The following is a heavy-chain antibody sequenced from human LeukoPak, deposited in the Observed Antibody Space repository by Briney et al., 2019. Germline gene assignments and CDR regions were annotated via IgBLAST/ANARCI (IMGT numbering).Heavy chain of an antibody. CDR2: ISGSGGST. V-gene: IGHV3-23*01. Sequence: GGSLRLSCAASGFTFSSYAMSWVRQAPGKGLEWVSAISGSGGSTYYADSVKGRFTISRDNSKNTLYLQMNSLRAEDTAVYYCANGPRVQYCSGGSCHDYWGQGTLVTVSS. CDR1: GFTFSSYA. CDR3: ANGPRVQYCSGGSCHDY. D-gene: IGHD2-15*01. J-gene: IGHJ4*02.